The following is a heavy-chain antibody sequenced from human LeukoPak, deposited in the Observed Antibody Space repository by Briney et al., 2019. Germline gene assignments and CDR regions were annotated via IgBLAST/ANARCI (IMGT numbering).Heavy chain of an antibody. Sequence: GESLKIPCKGSGYNFASYWIGWVRQMPGKGLEWMGIIYPDDSDTRYSPSFQGQVTMSADKSISTAYLQWSSLKASDTAMYYCARRRLTGTTSHFDYWGQGTLVTVSS. CDR2: IYPDDSDT. V-gene: IGHV5-51*01. CDR3: ARRRLTGTTSHFDY. CDR1: GYNFASYW. D-gene: IGHD1/OR15-1a*01. J-gene: IGHJ4*02.